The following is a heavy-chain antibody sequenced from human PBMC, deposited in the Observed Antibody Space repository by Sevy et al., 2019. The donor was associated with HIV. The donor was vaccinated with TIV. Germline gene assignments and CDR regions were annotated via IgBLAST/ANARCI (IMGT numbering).Heavy chain of an antibody. J-gene: IGHJ3*02. CDR3: ARDRGIREALDI. V-gene: IGHV3-53*01. CDR1: GFRVSGNY. CDR2: IYAGGST. Sequence: GGSLRLSCAASGFRVSGNYLNWVRQAPGKGLEWVSVIYAGGSTYYVDSVKGRFTISRDNSQNTLSLQMNSLRVEDTAVYYCARDRGIREALDIWGQGTMVTVSS. D-gene: IGHD3-10*01.